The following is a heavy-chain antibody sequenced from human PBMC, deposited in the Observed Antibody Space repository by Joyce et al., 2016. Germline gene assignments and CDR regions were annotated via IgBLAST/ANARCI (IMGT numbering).Heavy chain of an antibody. Sequence: QITLKESGPTLVKPTQTLTLTFAFSGFSLSTRGVGVGWNRQPPGKALEWLALIYWDDDKRYSPSLKSRLTNTKDTSRNQVVLTMTNMDPVDTATYYCAHRPNSGYDPSAFDFWGQGTLVTVSS. V-gene: IGHV2-5*02. CDR2: IYWDDDK. J-gene: IGHJ4*02. CDR1: GFSLSTRGVG. CDR3: AHRPNSGYDPSAFDF. D-gene: IGHD5-12*01.